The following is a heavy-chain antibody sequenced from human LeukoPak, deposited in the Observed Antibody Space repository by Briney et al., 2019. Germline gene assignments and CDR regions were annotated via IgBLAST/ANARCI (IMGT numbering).Heavy chain of an antibody. CDR1: GGSISSHY. V-gene: IGHV4-59*11. Sequence: PSETLSLTCTVSGGSISSHYWSWIRQPPGKGLEWIGYIYYSGSTNYNPSLKSRVTISVDTSKNQFSLKLSSVTAADTAVYYCARNPYDSSGYYYGFGWFDPWGQGTLVTVSS. D-gene: IGHD3-22*01. J-gene: IGHJ5*02. CDR2: IYYSGST. CDR3: ARNPYDSSGYYYGFGWFDP.